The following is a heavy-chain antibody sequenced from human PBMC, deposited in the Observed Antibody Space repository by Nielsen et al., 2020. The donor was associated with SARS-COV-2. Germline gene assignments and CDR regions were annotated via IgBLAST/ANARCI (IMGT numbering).Heavy chain of an antibody. CDR1: GFTFSSYG. D-gene: IGHD5-12*01. CDR2: INWNGGST. Sequence: GGSLRLSCAASGFTFSSYGMHWVRQAPGKGLEWVSGINWNGGSTGYADSVKGRFTISRDNAKNSLYLQMNSLRAEDTALYHCARDLDSGYDYWFDPWGQGTLVTVSS. CDR3: ARDLDSGYDYWFDP. J-gene: IGHJ5*02. V-gene: IGHV3-20*01.